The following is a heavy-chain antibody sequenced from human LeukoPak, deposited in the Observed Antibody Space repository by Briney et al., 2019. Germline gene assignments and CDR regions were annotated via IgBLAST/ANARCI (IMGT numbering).Heavy chain of an antibody. CDR2: ISGNGGTT. J-gene: IGHJ4*02. D-gene: IGHD3-10*01. V-gene: IGHV3-23*01. Sequence: GGTLRLSCAASGFTFSDYGMSWVRQAPGKGLEWVSAISGNGGTTYYADSVKGRFTISRDNSKNTLYLQMNSLRAEDTAVYYCAKPRDYYGPFAYWGQGTLVTVSS. CDR3: AKPRDYYGPFAY. CDR1: GFTFSDYG.